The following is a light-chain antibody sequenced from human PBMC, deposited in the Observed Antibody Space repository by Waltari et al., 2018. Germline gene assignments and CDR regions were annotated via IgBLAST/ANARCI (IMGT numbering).Light chain of an antibody. CDR1: QSVSRA. CDR2: AAS. CDR3: QHYVRLPVT. V-gene: IGKV3-20*01. Sequence: EIVLTQSPGTLSLSPGERDTLSCRASQSVSRALAWYQQKPGQAPRLLIYAASSRATGIPDRFSGSGSGIDFSLTISRLEPEDFAVYYCQHYVRLPVTFGQGTKVEIK. J-gene: IGKJ1*01.